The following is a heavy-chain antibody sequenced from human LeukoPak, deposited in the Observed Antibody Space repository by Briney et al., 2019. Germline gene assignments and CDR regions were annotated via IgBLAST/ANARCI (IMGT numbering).Heavy chain of an antibody. Sequence: KPSETLSLTCAVYGGSFSGYYWSWIRQPPGKGLEWIGEINHSGSTNYNPSLKSRVTISVDTSKNQFPLKLSSVTAADTAVYYCATARRVDYYYYYMDVWGKGTTVTVSS. CDR2: INHSGST. CDR1: GGSFSGYY. D-gene: IGHD5-24*01. J-gene: IGHJ6*03. CDR3: ATARRVDYYYYYMDV. V-gene: IGHV4-34*01.